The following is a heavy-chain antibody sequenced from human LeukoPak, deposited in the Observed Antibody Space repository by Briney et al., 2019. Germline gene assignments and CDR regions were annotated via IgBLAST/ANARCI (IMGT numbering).Heavy chain of an antibody. V-gene: IGHV3-23*01. J-gene: IGHJ4*02. D-gene: IGHD3-22*01. CDR3: ARLPTFYYDSSGYHYDY. Sequence: PGGSLRLSCVASGFTFNNYAMSWVRKAPGRGLEWASSTAGSGISKDYADSVKGRFTISKDKSKNTLYLQMDNLRAEDTGAYFCARLPTFYYDSSGYHYDYWGQGTLVTVSS. CDR2: TAGSGISK. CDR1: GFTFNNYA.